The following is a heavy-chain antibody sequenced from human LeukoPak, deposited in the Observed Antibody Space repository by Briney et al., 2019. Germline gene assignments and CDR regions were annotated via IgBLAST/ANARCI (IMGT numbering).Heavy chain of an antibody. D-gene: IGHD3-10*01. V-gene: IGHV1-46*01. Sequence: ASVKVSCKASGYTLTSYYMHWVRQAPGQGLEWMGIINPRGGSTSYAKKFQGRVTMTRDTSTSTVYMELSSLRSEETGVYYCERDYRPGSPLWFGSPDYWGQGTLVTVSS. CDR3: ERDYRPGSPLWFGSPDY. J-gene: IGHJ4*02. CDR2: INPRGGST. CDR1: GYTLTSYY.